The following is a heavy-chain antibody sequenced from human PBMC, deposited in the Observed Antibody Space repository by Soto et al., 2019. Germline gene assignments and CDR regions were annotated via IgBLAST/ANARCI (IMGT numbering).Heavy chain of an antibody. CDR3: ERDYYGFHY. J-gene: IGHJ4*02. Sequence: SETLSLTCDVSSVSITSSNWWTWVRQPPGKGLEWLGKISHSGTVNYNATLRSRVTISVDKPKNQLSLKLMSVTAADTAVYYCERDYYGFHYWGRVILVAVSA. D-gene: IGHD3-3*01. CDR1: SVSITSSNW. V-gene: IGHV4-4*02. CDR2: ISHSGTV.